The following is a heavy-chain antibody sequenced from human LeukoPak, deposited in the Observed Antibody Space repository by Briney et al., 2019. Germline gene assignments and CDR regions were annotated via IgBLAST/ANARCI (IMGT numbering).Heavy chain of an antibody. V-gene: IGHV3-33*08. CDR1: GFTFSSYG. J-gene: IGHJ4*02. CDR2: IWYDGSDK. CDR3: ARDIVVPAGGGRYFDN. D-gene: IGHD2-2*01. Sequence: GRSLRLSCAASGFTFSSYGMHWVRQAPGKGLEWVTYIWYDGSDKSYADSVKGRFTISRDNSKNTLYLQMNRLRPEDTAVYYCARDIVVPAGGGRYFDNWGQGALITVSS.